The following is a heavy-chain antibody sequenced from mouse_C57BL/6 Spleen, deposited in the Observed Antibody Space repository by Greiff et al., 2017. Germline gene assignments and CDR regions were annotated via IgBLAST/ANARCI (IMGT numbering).Heavy chain of an antibody. CDR1: GFTFTDYY. V-gene: IGHV7-3*01. J-gene: IGHJ1*03. CDR2: IRNKANGYTT. D-gene: IGHD2-4*01. CDR3: ARRGLRQADWYFDV. Sequence: EVQLMESGGGLVQPGGSLCLSCAASGFTFTDYYMSWVRQPPGKALEWLGFIRNKANGYTTEYIASGKGRFTISRDNSQSILYLQMDALRAEDSATYYCARRGLRQADWYFDVWGTGTTVTVSS.